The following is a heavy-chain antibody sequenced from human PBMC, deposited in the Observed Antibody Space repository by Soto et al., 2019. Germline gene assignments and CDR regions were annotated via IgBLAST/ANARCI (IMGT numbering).Heavy chain of an antibody. CDR1: GFTFSAYN. CDR2: ISAGSLFI. J-gene: IGHJ4*02. Sequence: SLRLSFAGSGFTFSAYNINWVRQAPGKGLEVVSAISAGSLFIYEPESMKAGLTISRDDPRNSVYLQMTSLTAHDTAVYYCARSHGVGDRGAYWRKGTQVTVS. V-gene: IGHV3-21*01. D-gene: IGHD3-16*01. CDR3: ARSHGVGDRGAY.